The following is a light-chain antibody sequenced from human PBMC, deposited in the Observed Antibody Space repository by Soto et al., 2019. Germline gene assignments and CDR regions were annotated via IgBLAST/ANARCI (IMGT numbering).Light chain of an antibody. CDR3: QSYDSSLSGWV. CDR2: SNS. V-gene: IGLV1-40*01. CDR1: SSNIGAGYD. J-gene: IGLJ3*02. Sequence: QSVLTQPPSVSGAPGQRVTISCTGSSSNIGAGYDVHWYQQLPDTAPKLLIYSNSNRPSGVPDRFSGSKSGTSASLAITGLQAEDEADYYCQSYDSSLSGWVFGGGTKLTVL.